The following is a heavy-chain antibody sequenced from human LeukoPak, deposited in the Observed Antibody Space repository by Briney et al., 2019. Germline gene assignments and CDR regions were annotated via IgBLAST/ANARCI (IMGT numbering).Heavy chain of an antibody. D-gene: IGHD3-22*01. CDR2: IYTSGST. CDR1: GGSISSGSYY. CDR3: ARDRNYYDISGYYTDAFDI. V-gene: IGHV4-61*02. Sequence: PSQTLSLTCTVSGGSISSGSYYWSWIRHPAGKGLEWIGRIYTSGSTNYNPSLKSRVTISVDTSKNQFSLKLSSVTAADTAVYYCARDRNYYDISGYYTDAFDIWGQGTMVTVSS. J-gene: IGHJ3*02.